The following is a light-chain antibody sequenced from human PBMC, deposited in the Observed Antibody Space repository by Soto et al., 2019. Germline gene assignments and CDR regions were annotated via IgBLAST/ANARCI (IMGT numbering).Light chain of an antibody. CDR3: QTWGTGTLV. CDR1: SGHSSYA. V-gene: IGLV4-69*01. J-gene: IGLJ2*01. Sequence: QLVLTQSPSASASLGASVKLTCTLSSGHSSYAIAWPQQQPEKGPRYLMKLNSDGSHSKGDGIPDRCSGSSSGAERYLTISSPQSEDEADSYWQTWGTGTLVFGGGTKLTVL. CDR2: LNSDGSH.